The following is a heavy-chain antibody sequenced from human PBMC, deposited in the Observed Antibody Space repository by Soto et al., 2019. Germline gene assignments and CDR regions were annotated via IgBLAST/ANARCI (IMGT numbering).Heavy chain of an antibody. Sequence: PSXTLYLASTVSGGSISIYYWIWILQPPGKGLEWIGYIYYSGSTDYNPSLKSRVTISVDTSKNQFSLKPSSVTAADTAVYYCARIVDEVGWFDPWGQGTLVTVSS. D-gene: IGHD3-16*02. CDR2: IYYSGST. CDR1: GGSISIYY. CDR3: ARIVDEVGWFDP. J-gene: IGHJ5*02. V-gene: IGHV4-59*01.